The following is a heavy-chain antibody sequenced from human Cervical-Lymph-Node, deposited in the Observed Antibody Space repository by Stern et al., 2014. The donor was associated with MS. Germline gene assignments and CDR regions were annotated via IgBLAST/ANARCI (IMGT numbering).Heavy chain of an antibody. CDR2: VNSNSGGT. Sequence: QVQLGQSGAEVKKPGASVKVSCKASGYTFTGHHIHWLRQVPGPGPEWMGWVNSNSGGTNYAQKFHGRVTMTRDTSLSTAHMELYSLTSDDTAVYYCARVARTMVPSGSLDIWGQGTLVTVSS. J-gene: IGHJ3*02. V-gene: IGHV1-2*02. CDR3: ARVARTMVPSGSLDI. D-gene: IGHD4/OR15-4a*01. CDR1: GYTFTGHH.